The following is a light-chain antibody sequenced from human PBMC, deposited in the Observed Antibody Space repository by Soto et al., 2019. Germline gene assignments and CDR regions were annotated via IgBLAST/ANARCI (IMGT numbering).Light chain of an antibody. V-gene: IGLV2-14*01. CDR2: EVS. CDR1: SSDVGGYHY. CDR3: SSHAGSNNYV. Sequence: SVLTQPASVSGSPGQSITISCTGSSSDVGGYHYVSWYQQYPGKAPKLVISEVSNRPSGVSHRFSGSKSGNTASLTISGLQAEDEADYYCSSHAGSNNYVFGTGTKVTV. J-gene: IGLJ1*01.